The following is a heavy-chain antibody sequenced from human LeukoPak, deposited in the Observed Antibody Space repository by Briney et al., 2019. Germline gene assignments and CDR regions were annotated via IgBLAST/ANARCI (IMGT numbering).Heavy chain of an antibody. J-gene: IGHJ4*02. V-gene: IGHV4-59*01. Sequence: SQTLSLTCTVSGGSISSYYWSWIRQPPGKGLEWIGYIYYSGSTNYNPSLKSRVTISVDTSKNQFSLKLSSVTAADTAVYYCARARGSYRFDYWGQGTLVTVSS. CDR1: GGSISSYY. D-gene: IGHD1-26*01. CDR3: ARARGSYRFDY. CDR2: IYYSGST.